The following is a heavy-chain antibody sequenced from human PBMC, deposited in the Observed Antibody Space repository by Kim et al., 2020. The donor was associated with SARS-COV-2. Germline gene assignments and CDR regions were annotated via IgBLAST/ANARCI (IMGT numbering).Heavy chain of an antibody. Sequence: GGSLRLSCAVSGFSFSSYWMHWVRQTPGRGLVWVSRTNPDGSDTAYADSVRGRFTISRDNAKNTLFLQMNSLRPDDTAVYYCARVLAGSNCYSHCGQGTL. D-gene: IGHD2-15*01. V-gene: IGHV3-74*03. J-gene: IGHJ1*01. CDR1: GFSFSSYW. CDR3: ARVLAGSNCYSH. CDR2: TNPDGSDT.